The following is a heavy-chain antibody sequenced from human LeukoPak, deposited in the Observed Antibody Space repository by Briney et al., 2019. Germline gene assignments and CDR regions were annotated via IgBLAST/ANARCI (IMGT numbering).Heavy chain of an antibody. D-gene: IGHD5-24*01. J-gene: IGHJ6*02. CDR3: ARGWPHYYYGMDV. Sequence: SQTLSLTCTVSGGSISSGGYYWSWIRQHPGKGLEWIGYIYYSGSTYYNPSLKSRVTISVDTSKNQFSLKLSSVTAADTAVYYCARGWPHYYYGMDVWGQGTTVTASS. V-gene: IGHV4-31*03. CDR2: IYYSGST. CDR1: GGSISSGGYY.